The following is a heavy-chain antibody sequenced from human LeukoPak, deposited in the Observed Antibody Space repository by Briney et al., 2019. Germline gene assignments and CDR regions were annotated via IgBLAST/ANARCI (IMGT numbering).Heavy chain of an antibody. Sequence: GGSLRLSCAASGFTLSSHWMHWVRQAPGKGLVWVSRINSYGSTTNYADSVKGRFTISRDNAENTLYLQMNRLRVEDTAVYYWTRRVSATRWFDPWGQGTLVTVSS. CDR1: GFTLSSHW. J-gene: IGHJ5*02. V-gene: IGHV3-74*01. CDR2: INSYGSTT. D-gene: IGHD2-15*01. CDR3: TRRVSATRWFDP.